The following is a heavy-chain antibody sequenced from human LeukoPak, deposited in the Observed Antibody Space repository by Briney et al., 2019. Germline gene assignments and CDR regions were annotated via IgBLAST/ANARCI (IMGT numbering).Heavy chain of an antibody. Sequence: PSETLSLTCAVYGGSFSNYYWTWIRQSPGKGLEWIGEINHSGSTNYNPSLKSRVTISVDTSKNQFSLKLSSVTAADTAVYYCARGSTADYWGQGTLVTVSS. J-gene: IGHJ4*02. V-gene: IGHV4-34*01. CDR3: ARGSTADY. D-gene: IGHD2-8*02. CDR1: GGSFSNYY. CDR2: INHSGST.